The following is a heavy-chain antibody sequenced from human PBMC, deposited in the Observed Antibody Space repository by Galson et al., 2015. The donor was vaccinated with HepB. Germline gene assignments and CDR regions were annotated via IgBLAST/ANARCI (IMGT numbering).Heavy chain of an antibody. V-gene: IGHV3-11*01. Sequence: SLRLSCAASGFTFSNYFMNWIRQAPGKGLGLVSYISRSGTVMYYADSLKGRFPISGDNAKNSLYLQMNSLRANNTAVYYCVRAALGWFDPWGQGTLVTISS. CDR3: VRAALGWFDP. CDR2: ISRSGTVM. CDR1: GFTFSNYF. J-gene: IGHJ5*02. D-gene: IGHD6-25*01.